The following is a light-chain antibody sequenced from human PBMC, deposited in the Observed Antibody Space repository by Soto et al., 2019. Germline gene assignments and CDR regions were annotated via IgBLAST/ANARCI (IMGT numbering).Light chain of an antibody. Sequence: DIVMTQTPLSSPVTLGQPASISCRSSQSLVYSDGNTYLSWLQQRPGQPPRLLIYQISNRFSGVPDRFTGSGAGTDFTLKISRVEAEDVGVYYCMQAAQFPWTFGQGTKVEI. CDR2: QIS. V-gene: IGKV2-24*01. CDR1: QSLVYSDGNTY. J-gene: IGKJ1*01. CDR3: MQAAQFPWT.